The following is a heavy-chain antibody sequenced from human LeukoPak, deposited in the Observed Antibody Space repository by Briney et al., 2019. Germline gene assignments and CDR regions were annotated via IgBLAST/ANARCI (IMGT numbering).Heavy chain of an antibody. CDR1: GFTFSSYA. CDR3: ARVTAGGVFDY. J-gene: IGHJ4*02. V-gene: IGHV3-64*01. Sequence: PGGSLRLSCAASGFTFSSYAMYWVRQAPGKGLEYVSSISSNGGGTYYANSVKGRFTTSRDNSKNTLFLQMGSLRAEDMAAYYCARVTAGGVFDYWGQGTLVTVSS. CDR2: ISSNGGGT. D-gene: IGHD3-16*01.